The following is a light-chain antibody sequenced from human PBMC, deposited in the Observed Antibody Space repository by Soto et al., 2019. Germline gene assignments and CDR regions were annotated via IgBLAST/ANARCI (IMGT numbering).Light chain of an antibody. J-gene: IGLJ1*01. V-gene: IGLV2-8*01. CDR1: SSNVGGYKY. CDR3: SSYARNNNFV. CDR2: EVT. Sequence: QSALTQPPSASGSPGQSVTISCTGTSSNVGGYKYVSWYRQHPGKAPKLMIYEVTKRPSGVPDRFSGSKSGNTASLTVSGLRAEDEADYYCSSYARNNNFVFGTGTKVTVL.